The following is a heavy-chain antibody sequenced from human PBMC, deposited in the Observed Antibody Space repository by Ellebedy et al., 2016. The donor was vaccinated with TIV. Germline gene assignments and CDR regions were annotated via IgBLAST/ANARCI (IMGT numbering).Heavy chain of an antibody. CDR3: AKTRTFLESLLLDY. D-gene: IGHD3-3*01. CDR1: GFTFGSHG. CDR2: LSYDGSEK. J-gene: IGHJ4*02. V-gene: IGHV3-30*18. Sequence: GESLKISCVGSGFTFGSHGMHWVRQAGKGLEWVAVLSYDGSEKFYADSVKGRLTISRDNSKNTLYLQLNSLRAEDTAVYYCAKTRTFLESLLLDYWGQGTLVTVSS.